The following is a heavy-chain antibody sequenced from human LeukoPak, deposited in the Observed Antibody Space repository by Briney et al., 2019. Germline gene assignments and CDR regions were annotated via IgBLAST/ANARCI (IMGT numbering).Heavy chain of an antibody. J-gene: IGHJ5*02. CDR1: GGSITSSSYY. V-gene: IGHV4-39*07. Sequence: SETLSLTCTVPGGSITSSSYYWAWVRQPPGKGLEWIGSIYYSGSTSYNPSLKSRVTISIDTSKNQFSQRMNSVTAADTAVFYCARPLYYYDSSGYDLWGQGTLVTVSS. CDR3: ARPLYYYDSSGYDL. D-gene: IGHD3-22*01. CDR2: IYYSGST.